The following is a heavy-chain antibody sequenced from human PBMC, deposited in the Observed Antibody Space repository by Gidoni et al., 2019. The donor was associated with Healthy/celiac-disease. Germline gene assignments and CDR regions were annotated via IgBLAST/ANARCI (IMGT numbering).Heavy chain of an antibody. CDR1: GVTFSCYA. J-gene: IGHJ4*02. V-gene: IGHV1-69*09. CDR3: ARDDYGDSGFDY. D-gene: IGHD4-17*01. Sequence: QVQLVQSGAEVRKPGSSVKVSCKASGVTFSCYAIRWVRQPPGQGLEWMGRIMPIPGIANYEQKCQGRVTITADKSTSTAYMELSSLRSEDTAVYYCARDDYGDSGFDYWGQGTLVTVSS. CDR2: IMPIPGIA.